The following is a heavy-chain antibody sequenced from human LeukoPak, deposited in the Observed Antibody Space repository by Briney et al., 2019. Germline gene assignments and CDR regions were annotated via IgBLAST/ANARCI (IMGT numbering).Heavy chain of an antibody. J-gene: IGHJ4*02. CDR1: GYSFTNYW. Sequence: GESLKISCKGSGYSFTNYWIGWVRQMPGKGLEWMGIIYPGDSNTRYSPSFQGQVTISADKSINTAYLQWSSLKASDTAMYYCARQVYCGGGSCYGHYYFDFWGQGTLVTASS. CDR3: ARQVYCGGGSCYGHYYFDF. CDR2: IYPGDSNT. D-gene: IGHD2-15*01. V-gene: IGHV5-51*01.